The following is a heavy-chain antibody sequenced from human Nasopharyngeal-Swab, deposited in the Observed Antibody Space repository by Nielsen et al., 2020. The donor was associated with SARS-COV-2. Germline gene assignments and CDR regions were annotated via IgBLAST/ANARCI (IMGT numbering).Heavy chain of an antibody. CDR3: ARDLPDSVGATYYYMDV. V-gene: IGHV4-39*07. D-gene: IGHD1-26*01. Sequence: SETLSLTCTVSGCSISSSSYYWGWIRQPPGKGLEWIGSIYYSGSTYYNPSLKSRVTISVDTSKNQFSLKLSPVTAADTAVYYCARDLPDSVGATYYYMDVWGKGTTVTVSS. CDR2: IYYSGST. CDR1: GCSISSSSYY. J-gene: IGHJ6*03.